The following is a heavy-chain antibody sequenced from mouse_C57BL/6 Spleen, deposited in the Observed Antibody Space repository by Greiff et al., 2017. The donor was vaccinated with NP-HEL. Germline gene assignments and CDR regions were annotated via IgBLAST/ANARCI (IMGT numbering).Heavy chain of an antibody. CDR2: ISSGSSTI. CDR1: GFTFSAYG. V-gene: IGHV5-17*01. CDR3: ARVYYYGSSYYYAMDY. J-gene: IGHJ4*01. Sequence: EVQRVESGGGLVKPGGSLKLSCAASGFTFSAYGMHWVRQAPEKGLEGVAYISSGSSTIYYADTVKGRFTISRDNAKNTLLLQMTSLRSEDTAMYYCARVYYYGSSYYYAMDYWGQGTSVTVSS. D-gene: IGHD1-1*01.